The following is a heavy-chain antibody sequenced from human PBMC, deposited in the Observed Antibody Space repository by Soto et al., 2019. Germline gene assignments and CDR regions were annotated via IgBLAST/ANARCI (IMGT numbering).Heavy chain of an antibody. Sequence: QVQLRESGPGLVKPSETLSLTCTVSGGSISNHYWSWIRQPPGKGLGWIGYIYYNGNTNYNPSLKSRVPMSVDTSKNQISLTLSSVTAADTAVYYCARANWYSEYWGQGTLVTVSS. J-gene: IGHJ4*02. V-gene: IGHV4-59*11. CDR2: IYYNGNT. CDR1: GGSISNHY. D-gene: IGHD7-27*01. CDR3: ARANWYSEY.